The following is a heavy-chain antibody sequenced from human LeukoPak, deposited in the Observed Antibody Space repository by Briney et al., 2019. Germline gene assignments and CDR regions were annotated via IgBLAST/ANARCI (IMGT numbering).Heavy chain of an antibody. D-gene: IGHD5-12*01. CDR2: FYSGGSA. J-gene: IGHJ4*02. V-gene: IGHV4-4*07. CDR1: GGSISSYY. Sequence: SETLSLTCTVSGGSISSYYWSWIRQPAGKGLEWIGRFYSGGSADYNPSLKSRVTMSVDTSKNQFSLKLSSVTAADTDVSYCARVYSGYDLPGSLANYYFDYWGQGTLVTVSS. CDR3: ARVYSGYDLPGSLANYYFDY.